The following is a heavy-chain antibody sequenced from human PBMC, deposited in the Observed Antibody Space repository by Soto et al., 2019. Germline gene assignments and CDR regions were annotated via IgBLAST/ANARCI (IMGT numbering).Heavy chain of an antibody. V-gene: IGHV3-33*06. D-gene: IGHD6-13*01. Sequence: QVQLVESGGGVVQPGRSLTLSCAASGFTFSSYGMHWVRQAPGKGLEWVAVIWYDGSNKYYADSVKGRFTISRDNSKNTRYLQRNSLRAEDTAVYYCAHEQQLVFQHWGQGTLVTVSS. CDR1: GFTFSSYG. J-gene: IGHJ1*01. CDR3: AHEQQLVFQH. CDR2: IWYDGSNK.